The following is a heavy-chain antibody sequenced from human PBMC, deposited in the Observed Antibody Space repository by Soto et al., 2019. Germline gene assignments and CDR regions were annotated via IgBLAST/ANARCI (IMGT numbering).Heavy chain of an antibody. J-gene: IGHJ4*02. D-gene: IGHD3-10*01. V-gene: IGHV5-51*03. CDR3: ARSPLWFGELWGYFDC. CDR2: IYPGDSDT. CDR1: GYSFTSYW. Sequence: EVQLVQSGAEVKKPGESLKISCKGSGYSFTSYWIGWVRQMPGKGLEWMGIIYPGDSDTRYSPSFQGQVTISADKSISTAYLQWSSLKASDTAMYYCARSPLWFGELWGYFDCWGQGTLVTVSS.